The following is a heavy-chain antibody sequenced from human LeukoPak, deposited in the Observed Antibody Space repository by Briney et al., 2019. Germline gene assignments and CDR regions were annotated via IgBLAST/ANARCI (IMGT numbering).Heavy chain of an antibody. Sequence: PGGSLRLSCAASGFTFSSYWMSWVRQAPGKGLEWVSGISGRGGSTSYAESVKDRFTMSRDNFKDTVYLQMNSLRAEDTAVYYCTKHSYYYDSGALNWFDPWGQGTLVTVSS. D-gene: IGHD3-10*01. CDR3: TKHSYYYDSGALNWFDP. CDR2: ISGRGGST. V-gene: IGHV3-23*01. J-gene: IGHJ5*02. CDR1: GFTFSSYW.